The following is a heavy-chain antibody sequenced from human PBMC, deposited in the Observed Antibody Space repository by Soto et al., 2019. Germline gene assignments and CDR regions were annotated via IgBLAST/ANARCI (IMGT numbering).Heavy chain of an antibody. CDR2: IYYSGST. Sequence: SETLSLICTVSGGSISSFYWSWIRQPPGKGLEWIGYIYYSGSTNYNPSLKSRVTISVDTSKNQFSLKLSSVTAAGTAVYYCARRYGDCFDYWGQGTQVTVS. J-gene: IGHJ4*02. V-gene: IGHV4-59*08. CDR1: GGSISSFY. D-gene: IGHD4-17*01. CDR3: ARRYGDCFDY.